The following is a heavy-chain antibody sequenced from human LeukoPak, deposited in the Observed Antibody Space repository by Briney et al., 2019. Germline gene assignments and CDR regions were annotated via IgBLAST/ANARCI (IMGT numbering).Heavy chain of an antibody. CDR3: ARQWGSGYLYYFDY. Sequence: RSETLSLTCTVSGGSLSSYYGSWIRQPPRKGLEWSGYMYYSGSTNYKPPLKSRVTISVDTSKNQFSLKLNSVTAADTAVYYCARQWGSGYLYYFDYWGQGTPVTVSS. CDR1: GGSLSSYY. V-gene: IGHV4-59*08. D-gene: IGHD5-12*01. J-gene: IGHJ4*02. CDR2: MYYSGST.